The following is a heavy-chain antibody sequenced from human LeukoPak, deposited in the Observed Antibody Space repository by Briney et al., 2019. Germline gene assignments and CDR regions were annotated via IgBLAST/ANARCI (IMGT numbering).Heavy chain of an antibody. CDR1: GGSFSDYY. J-gene: IGHJ6*03. CDR3: ARARGYSLLRSYYYYYMDV. V-gene: IGHV3-11*04. D-gene: IGHD5-12*01. CDR2: ISSSGSTI. Sequence: LSLTCAVYGGSFSDYYMSWIRQAPGKGLEWLSYISSSGSTIYYADSVKGRFTMSRDNAKNSLYLQMNSLRAEDTAVYYCARARGYSLLRSYYYYYMDVWGKGTTVTVSS.